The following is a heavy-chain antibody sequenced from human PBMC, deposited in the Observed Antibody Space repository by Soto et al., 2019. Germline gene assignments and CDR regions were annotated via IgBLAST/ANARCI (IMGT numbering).Heavy chain of an antibody. D-gene: IGHD6-19*01. V-gene: IGHV1-18*04. Sequence: ASVKVSCKASGYTFTSYGISWVRQAPGQGLEWMGWISAYNGNTNYAQKLQGRVTMATDTSTSTAYMELRSLRSDDTAVYYCARDEASSGWSTYFYYGIDVRGQRTTVTV. CDR2: ISAYNGNT. J-gene: IGHJ6*02. CDR3: ARDEASSGWSTYFYYGIDV. CDR1: GYTFTSYG.